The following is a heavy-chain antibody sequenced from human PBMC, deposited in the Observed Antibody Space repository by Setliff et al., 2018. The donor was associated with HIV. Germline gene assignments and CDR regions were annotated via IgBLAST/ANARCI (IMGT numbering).Heavy chain of an antibody. CDR3: ARHPPNLDWLDP. J-gene: IGHJ5*02. CDR2: IYYSGST. CDR1: GGSISGSYYY. Sequence: SETLSLTCTVSGGSISGSYYYWGWIRQPPGKGLEWIGSIYYSGSTYYNPSLKSRVTMSVDTSKNQFSLRLTPVTAADTAVYYCARHPPNLDWLDPWGQGTLVTVSS. V-gene: IGHV4-39*07.